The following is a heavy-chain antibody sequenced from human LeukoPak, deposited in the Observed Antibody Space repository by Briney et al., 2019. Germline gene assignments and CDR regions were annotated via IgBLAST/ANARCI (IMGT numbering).Heavy chain of an antibody. D-gene: IGHD6-13*01. CDR1: GYRFTSYW. J-gene: IGHJ4*02. Sequence: GGSLQISCKGSGYRFTSYWIGWVRQMPGKGLEWMGIIYPGDSDTRYSPSFQGQVTISADKSISTAYLQWSSLKASDTAMYYCARRGSSWSRYFDYWGQGTLVTVSS. CDR2: IYPGDSDT. CDR3: ARRGSSWSRYFDY. V-gene: IGHV5-51*01.